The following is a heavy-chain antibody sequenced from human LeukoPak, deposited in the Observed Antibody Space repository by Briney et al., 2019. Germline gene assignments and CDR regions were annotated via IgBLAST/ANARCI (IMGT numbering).Heavy chain of an antibody. Sequence: GGSLRLSCAASGFTFSSYAMSWVRQAPGKGLEWVSAISGSGGSTYYADSVKGRFTISRDNSKNTLYLQMNSLRAEDTAAYYCAKGLLPVARLINFDYWGQGTLVTVSS. D-gene: IGHD2-21*02. CDR1: GFTFSSYA. V-gene: IGHV3-23*01. CDR3: AKGLLPVARLINFDY. CDR2: ISGSGGST. J-gene: IGHJ4*02.